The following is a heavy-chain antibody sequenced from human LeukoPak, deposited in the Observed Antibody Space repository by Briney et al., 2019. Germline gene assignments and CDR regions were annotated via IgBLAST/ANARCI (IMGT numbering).Heavy chain of an antibody. Sequence: SETLSLTCTVSGGSISSGGYYWSWIRQHPGKGLEWIGYIYYSGSTYYNPSLKRRVTISVDTSKNQFSLKLSSVTAADTAVYYCASATYYDILTGPPYYFDYWGQGTLVTVSS. CDR3: ASATYYDILTGPPYYFDY. V-gene: IGHV4-31*03. CDR2: IYYSGST. CDR1: GGSISSGGYY. J-gene: IGHJ4*02. D-gene: IGHD3-9*01.